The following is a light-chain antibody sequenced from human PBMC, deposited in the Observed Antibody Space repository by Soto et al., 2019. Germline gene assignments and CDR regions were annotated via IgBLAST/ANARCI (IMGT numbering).Light chain of an antibody. Sequence: EIVLTQSPGTLSLSPGERATLSCRASQSVSSNYLAWYQQKPGQAPRLLIYGASSRATGIPDRFSGSGSGTDFTLTISRLEPEDFGVYYCQQYGSSPLTFGQGTRVAIK. V-gene: IGKV3-20*01. CDR2: GAS. CDR3: QQYGSSPLT. CDR1: QSVSSNY. J-gene: IGKJ1*01.